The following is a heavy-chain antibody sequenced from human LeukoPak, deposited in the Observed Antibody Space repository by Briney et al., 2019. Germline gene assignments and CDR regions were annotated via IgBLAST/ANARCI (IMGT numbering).Heavy chain of an antibody. D-gene: IGHD3-3*01. J-gene: IGHJ4*02. Sequence: PSETLSLTCAVYGGSFSGYYWSWIRQPPGKGLEWIGEINHSGSTNYNPSLKSRVTISVDTSKNQFSLKLSSVTAADTAAYYCARALGRIRFLEWLSPIGYWGQGTLVTVSS. CDR3: ARALGRIRFLEWLSPIGY. CDR2: INHSGST. V-gene: IGHV4-34*01. CDR1: GGSFSGYY.